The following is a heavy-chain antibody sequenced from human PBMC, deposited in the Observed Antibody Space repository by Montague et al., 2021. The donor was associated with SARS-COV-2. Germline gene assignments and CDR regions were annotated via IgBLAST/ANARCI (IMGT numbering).Heavy chain of an antibody. CDR2: ISGSGGST. V-gene: IGHV3-23*01. J-gene: IGHJ6*02. CDR1: GFTFSSYA. D-gene: IGHD6-13*01. CDR3: AKVGSSWYHGYYYGMDV. Sequence: LRLSFAASGFTFSSYAMSWVRQAPGKGLEWVSAISGSGGSTYYADSVKGRFTISRDNSKNTLYLQMNSLRAEDTAVYYCAKVGSSWYHGYYYGMDVWGQGTTVTVSS.